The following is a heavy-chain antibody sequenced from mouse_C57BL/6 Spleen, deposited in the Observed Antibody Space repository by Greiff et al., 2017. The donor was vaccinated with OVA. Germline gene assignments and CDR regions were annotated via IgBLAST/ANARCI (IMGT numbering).Heavy chain of an antibody. CDR2: IDPSDSET. CDR3: ALPHYYGSSHWYFDV. CDR1: GYTFTSYW. D-gene: IGHD1-1*01. J-gene: IGHJ1*03. V-gene: IGHV1-52*01. Sequence: QVQLQQPGAELVRPGSSVKLSCKASGYTFTSYWMHWVKQRPIQGLEWIGNIDPSDSETHYNQKFKDKATLTVDKSSSTAYMQLSSLTSEDSAVYYCALPHYYGSSHWYFDVWGTGTTVTVSS.